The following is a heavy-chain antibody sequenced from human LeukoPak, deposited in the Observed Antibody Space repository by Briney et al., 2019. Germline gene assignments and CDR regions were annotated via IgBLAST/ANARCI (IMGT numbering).Heavy chain of an antibody. D-gene: IGHD2/OR15-2a*01. V-gene: IGHV3-48*01. Sequence: GGSLRLSCGASGITFSSYSMNWVRQPPGKGLEWVSYISSSGSTKYYADSVKGRFTISRDNARNSLYLQMNSLRAEDTAVYFCARGGLSIMGYWGQGTLVTVSS. CDR1: GITFSSYS. CDR2: ISSSGSTK. CDR3: ARGGLSIMGY. J-gene: IGHJ4*02.